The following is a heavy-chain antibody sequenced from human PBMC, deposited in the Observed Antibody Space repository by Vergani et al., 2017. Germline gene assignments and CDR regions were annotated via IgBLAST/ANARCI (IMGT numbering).Heavy chain of an antibody. Sequence: EVQLVQSGAEVKKPGATMKISCKVSGYTFTDHYMHWVKQAPGKGLEWMGLVDPEDGETIYAEKFKGRVTIAADTSTDTAHLELSSLRSEDTAVYYCATPQTVTRGGMEVGGQGTTVIVSS. CDR3: ATPQTVTRGGMEV. V-gene: IGHV1-69-2*01. D-gene: IGHD4-17*01. CDR1: GYTFTDHY. CDR2: VDPEDGET. J-gene: IGHJ6*02.